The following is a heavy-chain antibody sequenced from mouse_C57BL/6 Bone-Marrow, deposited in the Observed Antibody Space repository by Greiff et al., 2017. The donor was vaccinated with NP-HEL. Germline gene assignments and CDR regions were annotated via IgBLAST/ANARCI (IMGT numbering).Heavy chain of an antibody. V-gene: IGHV1-50*01. D-gene: IGHD4-1*01. CDR2: IDPSDSYT. CDR1: GYTFTSYW. J-gene: IGHJ2*01. CDR3: ARNWGDY. Sequence: QVQLQQPGAELVKPGASVKLSCKASGYTFTSYWMQWVKQRPGQGLEWIGEIDPSDSYTNYNQKFKGKATLTVDTSSSTAYIQLSSLTSEDSAVYYCARNWGDYWGQGTTLTVSS.